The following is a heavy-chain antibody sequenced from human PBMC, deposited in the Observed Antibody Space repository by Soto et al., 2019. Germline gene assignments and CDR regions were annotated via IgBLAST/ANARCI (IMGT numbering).Heavy chain of an antibody. CDR3: AIGSACYGDCRDQHSLSSQRTSDP. CDR1: GGSFSGYY. D-gene: IGHD4-17*01. J-gene: IGHJ5*02. CDR2: INHSGST. Sequence: SETLSLTCAVYGGSFSGYYWSWIRQPPGKGLEWIGEINHSGSTNYNPSLKSRVTISVDTSKNQFSLKLSSVTAADTAVYYCAIGSACYGDCRDQHSLSSQRTSDP. V-gene: IGHV4-34*01.